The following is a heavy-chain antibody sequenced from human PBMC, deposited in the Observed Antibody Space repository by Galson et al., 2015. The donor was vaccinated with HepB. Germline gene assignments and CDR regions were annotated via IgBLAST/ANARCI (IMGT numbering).Heavy chain of an antibody. J-gene: IGHJ4*02. CDR2: ISYDGSNT. Sequence: SLRLSCAASGFTFSSYAMSWVRQAPGKGPEWVAMISYDGSNTYYADSVKGRFTISRDNSKNTLYLQMNSLRAEDTAVYYCARGKTAMLTIALFDYWGQGTLVTVSS. V-gene: IGHV3-30*03. CDR3: ARGKTAMLTIALFDY. CDR1: GFTFSSYA. D-gene: IGHD5-18*01.